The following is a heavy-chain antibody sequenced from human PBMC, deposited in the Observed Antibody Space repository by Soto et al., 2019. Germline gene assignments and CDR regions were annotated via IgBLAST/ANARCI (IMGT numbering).Heavy chain of an antibody. CDR3: ARGVVPAAISPIDY. Sequence: GGSLRLSCAASGFTFSSYAMHWVRQAPGKGLEWVAVISYDGSNKYYADSVKGRFTISRDNSKNTLYLQMNSLRAEDTAVYYCARGVVPAAISPIDYWGQGTLVTVSS. CDR1: GFTFSSYA. V-gene: IGHV3-30-3*01. D-gene: IGHD2-2*02. J-gene: IGHJ4*02. CDR2: ISYDGSNK.